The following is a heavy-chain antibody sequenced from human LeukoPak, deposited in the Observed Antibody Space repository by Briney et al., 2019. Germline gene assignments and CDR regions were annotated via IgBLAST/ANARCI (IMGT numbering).Heavy chain of an antibody. Sequence: GSSVKVSCKASGGTFSSYAISWVRQAPGLGLEWMGGIIPIFGTANYAQKFQGRVTITADESTSTAYMELSSLRSEDTAVYYCASPADYGSGSYYTYWGQGTLVTVSS. CDR3: ASPADYGSGSYYTY. J-gene: IGHJ4*02. CDR2: IIPIFGTA. CDR1: GGTFSSYA. D-gene: IGHD3-10*01. V-gene: IGHV1-69*01.